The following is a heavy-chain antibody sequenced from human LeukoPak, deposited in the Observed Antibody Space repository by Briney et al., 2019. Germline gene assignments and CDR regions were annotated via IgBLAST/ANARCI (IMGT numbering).Heavy chain of an antibody. CDR2: IYSGGST. J-gene: IGHJ4*02. Sequence: PGGSLRLSCAASGFTVSSNYMSWVRQAPGKGREGVSVIYSGGSTYYADSVKGRFTISRDNSKNTLYLQMNSLRAEDTAVYYCASGYYYDSSGRDYWGQGTLVTVSS. D-gene: IGHD3-22*01. CDR3: ASGYYYDSSGRDY. CDR1: GFTVSSNY. V-gene: IGHV3-66*01.